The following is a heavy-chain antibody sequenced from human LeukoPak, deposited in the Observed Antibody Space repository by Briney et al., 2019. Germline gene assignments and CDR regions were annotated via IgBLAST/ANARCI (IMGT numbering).Heavy chain of an antibody. V-gene: IGHV1-24*01. CDR1: GYTLTELS. D-gene: IGHD1-1*01. Sequence: ASVKVSCKVSGYTLTELSMHWVRQAPGKGLEWMGGFDPEDGETIYAQKFQGRVTMAEDTSTDTAYMELSSLRSEDTAVYYCATGTTGTAGNYFDYWGQGTLVTVSS. J-gene: IGHJ4*02. CDR3: ATGTTGTAGNYFDY. CDR2: FDPEDGET.